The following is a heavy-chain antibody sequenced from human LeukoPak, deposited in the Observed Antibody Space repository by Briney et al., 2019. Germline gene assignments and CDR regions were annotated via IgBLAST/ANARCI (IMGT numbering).Heavy chain of an antibody. J-gene: IGHJ6*02. V-gene: IGHV1-8*01. Sequence: ASMKVSCKASGYTFTSYDINWVRQATGKGLEWMEWMNPNSGNTGYAQKFQGRVTMTRNTSISTAYMELSSLRSEDTAVYYCARVQGRPYYYGMDVWGQGTTVTVSS. CDR3: ARVQGRPYYYGMDV. CDR2: MNPNSGNT. CDR1: GYTFTSYD.